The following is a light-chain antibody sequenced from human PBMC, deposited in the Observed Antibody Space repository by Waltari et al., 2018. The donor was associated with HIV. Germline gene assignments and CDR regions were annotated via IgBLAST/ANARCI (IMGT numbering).Light chain of an antibody. CDR2: LTS. J-gene: IGKJ2*01. CDR3: MQALQSPWT. V-gene: IGKV2-28*01. Sequence: DIVMTQSPLSLPVTPGEPASMSCWSSQSLLYKNGKTYLNWYLQKPGQSPQVLIYLTSNRASGAPDRFSGSGSGTDFTLKISRVEAEDIGVYYCMQALQSPWTFGQGTKLEIK. CDR1: QSLLYKNGKTY.